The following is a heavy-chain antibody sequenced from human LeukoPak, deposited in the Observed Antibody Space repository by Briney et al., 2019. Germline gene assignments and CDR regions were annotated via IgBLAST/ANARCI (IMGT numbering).Heavy chain of an antibody. CDR1: GVTFSSYG. CDR3: AKGLTPSSGYLHYFDY. CDR2: ISGSGSDGST. V-gene: IGHV3-23*01. D-gene: IGHD6-13*01. Sequence: GGSLRLSCAASGVTFSSYGMSWVRQAPGKGLGGVSGISGSGSDGSTYYAASVKGRFTISRDNSKNTRYLQMNSLRAEDTAVYYCAKGLTPSSGYLHYFDYWGQGTLVTVSS. J-gene: IGHJ4*02.